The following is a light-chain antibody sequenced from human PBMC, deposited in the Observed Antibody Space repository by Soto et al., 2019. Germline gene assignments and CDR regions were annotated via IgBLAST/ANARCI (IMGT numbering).Light chain of an antibody. CDR1: SSDVGGYNY. V-gene: IGLV2-14*01. CDR2: EVS. Sequence: QSALTQPASVSGSPGQSITISCTGTSSDVGGYNYVSWYQQHPGKAPKLMIYEVSNRPSGVSNRCSGSKSGNTASLTISGLQAEDEAADYCSSYTSSSIDYVFGTGTKVTVL. J-gene: IGLJ1*01. CDR3: SSYTSSSIDYV.